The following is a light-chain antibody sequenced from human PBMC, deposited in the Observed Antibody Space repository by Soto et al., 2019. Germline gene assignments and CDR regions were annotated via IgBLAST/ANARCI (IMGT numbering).Light chain of an antibody. CDR1: SSDVGAYNY. Sequence: QSALTQPASVSGSPGQTITISCTGTSSDVGAYNYVSWYRQHPGKAPKLMIYEVTNRPSGVSNRFSGSKSGTTASPTISCLQAEDEADYYCSSYTSSSTLVFGGGTKLTVL. CDR2: EVT. J-gene: IGLJ3*02. V-gene: IGLV2-14*01. CDR3: SSYTSSSTLV.